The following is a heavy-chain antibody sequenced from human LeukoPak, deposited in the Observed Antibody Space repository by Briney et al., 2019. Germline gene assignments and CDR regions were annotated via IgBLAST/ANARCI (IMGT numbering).Heavy chain of an antibody. V-gene: IGHV3-23*01. Sequence: GGTLRLSCAASGFTFSSFGMSWVRQAPGKGLEWVSAISGSGGSTYYADSVKGRFTISRDNSKNTLYLQMNSLRAEDTAVYYCAKDPNFYYCMDVWGKGTTVTISS. CDR1: GFTFSSFG. J-gene: IGHJ6*03. CDR3: AKDPNFYYCMDV. CDR2: ISGSGGST.